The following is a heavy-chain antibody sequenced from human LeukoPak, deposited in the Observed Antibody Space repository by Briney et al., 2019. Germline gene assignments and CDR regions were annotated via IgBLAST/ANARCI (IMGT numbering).Heavy chain of an antibody. CDR1: GGSISSYY. CDR2: IYYSGST. V-gene: IGHV4-59*01. Sequence: SETLSLTCTVSGGSISSYYWSWIRQPPGKGLEWIGYIYYSGSTNYNPSLKSRVTISVDTSKNQFSLKLSSVTAADTAVYYCARGRVGSSWVNFDYWGQGTLVTVPS. J-gene: IGHJ4*02. D-gene: IGHD6-13*01. CDR3: ARGRVGSSWVNFDY.